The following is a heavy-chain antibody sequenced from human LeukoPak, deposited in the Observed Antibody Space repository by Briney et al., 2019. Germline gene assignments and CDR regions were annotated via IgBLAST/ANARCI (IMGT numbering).Heavy chain of an antibody. CDR1: GFTFSSYG. J-gene: IGHJ6*02. Sequence: GRSLRLSCAASGFTFSSYGMHWVRQAPGKGLEWVAVIWYDGSSKYYADSVKGRFTISRDNSKNTLYLQMNSLRAEDTAVYYCARDPGWFGELYNYYYYGMDVWGQGTTVTVSS. CDR3: ARDPGWFGELYNYYYYGMDV. V-gene: IGHV3-33*01. CDR2: IWYDGSSK. D-gene: IGHD3-10*01.